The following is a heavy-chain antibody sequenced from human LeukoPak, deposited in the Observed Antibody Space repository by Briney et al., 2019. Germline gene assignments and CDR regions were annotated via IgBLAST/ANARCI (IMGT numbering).Heavy chain of an antibody. CDR2: IYSGGST. CDR1: GFTVSSNY. V-gene: IGHV3-53*01. CDR3: ARVPPYYDILTGYPGAFDI. Sequence: GGSLRLSCAASGFTVSSNYMSWVRQAPGKGLEWVSVIYSGGSTYYADSVKGRFTISRDNSKNTLYLQMNSLRAEDTAVYYCARVPPYYDILTGYPGAFDIWGQGTMVTVSS. J-gene: IGHJ3*02. D-gene: IGHD3-9*01.